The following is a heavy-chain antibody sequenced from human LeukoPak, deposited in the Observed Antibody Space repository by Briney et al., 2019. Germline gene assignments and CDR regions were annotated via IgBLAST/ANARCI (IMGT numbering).Heavy chain of an antibody. CDR1: GYTFTGYY. D-gene: IGHD5-24*01. CDR2: INHNSGGT. J-gene: IGHJ4*02. V-gene: IGHV1-2*02. Sequence: GASVKVSCKASGYTFTGYYMHWVRQAPGQGLEWMVWINHNSGGTNYAQKFQGRVTMTRDTSISTAYMELSRLRSDDTAVYYCASTEMATIAPIDYWGQGTLVSVSS. CDR3: ASTEMATIAPIDY.